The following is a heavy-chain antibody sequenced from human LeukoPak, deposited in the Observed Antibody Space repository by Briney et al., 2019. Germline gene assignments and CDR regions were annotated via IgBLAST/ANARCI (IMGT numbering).Heavy chain of an antibody. CDR1: NGSFSGYY. D-gene: IGHD6-13*01. CDR3: ARGSSTAYV. Sequence: SETLSLTRAVYNGSFSGYYWSWIRQSPGKGLEWIGEINHTGRTNYNPALKSRVIISVDTFKNQFSLKLKSVTAADTAIYFCARGSSTAYVWGQGTLVAVSS. J-gene: IGHJ4*02. CDR2: INHTGRT. V-gene: IGHV4-34*01.